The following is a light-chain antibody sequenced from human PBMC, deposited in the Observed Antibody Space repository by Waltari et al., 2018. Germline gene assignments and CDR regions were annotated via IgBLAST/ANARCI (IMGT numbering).Light chain of an antibody. CDR2: DAS. Sequence: EVVMTQSPATLSVSPGERASLSCRASQSIATNLAWYQQTPGQPPRLLVYDASTRAPSIPARFIGSGSGTEFTLTISILQSEDSAVYYCQQYNRWPPITFGQGTRLEI. CDR1: QSIATN. J-gene: IGKJ5*01. V-gene: IGKV3-15*01. CDR3: QQYNRWPPIT.